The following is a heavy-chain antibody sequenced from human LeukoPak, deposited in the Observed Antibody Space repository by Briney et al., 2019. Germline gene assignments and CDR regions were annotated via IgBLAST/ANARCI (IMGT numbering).Heavy chain of an antibody. V-gene: IGHV4-34*01. CDR2: INRGGDT. D-gene: IGHD3-10*01. J-gene: IGHJ4*02. CDR1: GGSFSGYY. CDR3: ASGRGSGSYFDGD. Sequence: SETLSLTCAVYGGSFSGYYWTWIRQPPGKGLEWIGEINRGGDTNYNPSLKCRVTISVDTSKNQFSLKLSSVTAADTAVYYCASGRGSGSYFDGDWGQGTLVTVSS.